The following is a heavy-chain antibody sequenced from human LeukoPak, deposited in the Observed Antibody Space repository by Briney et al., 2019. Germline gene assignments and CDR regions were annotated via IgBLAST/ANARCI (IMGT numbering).Heavy chain of an antibody. Sequence: PGGSLRLSCAASGFTFRSYEMNWVRQAPGRGLEWVSYISSSGSTMYYADSVKGRFTISRDNAKNSLYLQMNSLRAEDTAVYYYATYYDSAGFDFDYRGQGTLVTVSS. CDR3: ATYYDSAGFDFDY. CDR1: GFTFRSYE. V-gene: IGHV3-48*03. D-gene: IGHD3-22*01. J-gene: IGHJ4*02. CDR2: ISSSGSTM.